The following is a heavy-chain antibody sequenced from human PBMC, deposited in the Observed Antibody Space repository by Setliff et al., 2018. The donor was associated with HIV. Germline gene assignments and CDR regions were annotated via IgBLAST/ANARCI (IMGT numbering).Heavy chain of an antibody. V-gene: IGHV1-2*02. D-gene: IGHD5-12*01. CDR2: INPKSDGT. J-gene: IGHJ4*02. CDR3: ARGRGDGYNSFDFDY. CDR1: GYSFTDYY. Sequence: ASVKVSCKASGYSFTDYYIHWVRQAPGQGLEWMGWINPKSDGTNYAQKFQGRVTITADKSTSTAYMELSSLRSEDTAVYYCARGRGDGYNSFDFDYWGQGTLVTVSS.